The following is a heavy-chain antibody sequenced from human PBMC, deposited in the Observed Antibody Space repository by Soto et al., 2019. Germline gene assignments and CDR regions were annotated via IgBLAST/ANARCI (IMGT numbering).Heavy chain of an antibody. V-gene: IGHV3-33*06. J-gene: IGHJ4*02. CDR2: IWYDGSNK. D-gene: IGHD6-13*01. CDR1: GFTFSSYG. Sequence: GGSLRLSCAASGFTFSSYGMHWVRQAPGKGLEWVAVIWYDGSNKYYADSVKGRFTISRDNSKNTLYLQMNSLRAEDTAVYYCAKDLLSSSTNRSPPDYWGQGTLVTVSS. CDR3: AKDLLSSSTNRSPPDY.